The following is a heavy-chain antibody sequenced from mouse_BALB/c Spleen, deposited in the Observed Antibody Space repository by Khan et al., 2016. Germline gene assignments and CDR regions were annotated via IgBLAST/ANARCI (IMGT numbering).Heavy chain of an antibody. V-gene: IGHV1-69*01. J-gene: IGHJ3*01. CDR2: IDPSDSET. Sequence: QVQLQQPGTELVIPGAPVKLSCKASGYTFTSYWMNWVKQRPRRGLEWIGRIDPSDSETHYNQKFKDKATLTVDISSSTGYSPRSSLTAEDSAVYYCARRVYGTWFAYWGQGTLVTVSA. CDR3: ARRVYGTWFAY. CDR1: GYTFTSYW. D-gene: IGHD1-1*01.